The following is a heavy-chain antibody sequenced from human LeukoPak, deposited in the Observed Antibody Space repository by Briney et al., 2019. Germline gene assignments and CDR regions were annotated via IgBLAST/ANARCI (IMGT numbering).Heavy chain of an antibody. CDR3: ARPSFTYRDYRRYYYGMDV. V-gene: IGHV3-30-3*01. CDR2: ISYDGSNK. J-gene: IGHJ6*02. D-gene: IGHD4-17*01. CDR1: GFTFSSYA. Sequence: GRSLRLSCAASGFTFSSYAMHWVRQAPGKGLEWVAVISYDGSNKYYADSVKGRFTISRDNSKYTLYLQMNSLRAEDTAVYYCARPSFTYRDYRRYYYGMDVWGQGTTVTVSS.